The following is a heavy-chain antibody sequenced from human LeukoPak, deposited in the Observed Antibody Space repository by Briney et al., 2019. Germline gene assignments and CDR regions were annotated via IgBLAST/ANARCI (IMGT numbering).Heavy chain of an antibody. Sequence: GASVKVSCKASGGTFSSYAISWVRQAPGQGLEWMGWMNPNSGNTGYAQKFQGRVTMTRNTSISTAYMELSSLRSEDTAVYYCARVGFGELLGGYYFDYWGQGTLVTVSS. J-gene: IGHJ4*02. CDR1: GGTFSSYA. CDR2: MNPNSGNT. CDR3: ARVGFGELLGGYYFDY. V-gene: IGHV1-8*02. D-gene: IGHD3-10*01.